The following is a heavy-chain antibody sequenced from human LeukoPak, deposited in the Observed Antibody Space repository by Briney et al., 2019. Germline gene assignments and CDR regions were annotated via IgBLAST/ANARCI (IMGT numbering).Heavy chain of an antibody. V-gene: IGHV1-69*13. CDR2: IIPIFGTA. D-gene: IGHD3-22*01. CDR3: AREGLTRHPSSGPDAFDI. J-gene: IGHJ3*02. Sequence: SVKVSCKASGGTFSSYAISWVRQAPGQGLEWMGGIIPIFGTANYAQKFEGRVTITADESTSTAYMELSSLRSEDTAVYYCAREGLTRHPSSGPDAFDIWGQGTMVTVSS. CDR1: GGTFSSYA.